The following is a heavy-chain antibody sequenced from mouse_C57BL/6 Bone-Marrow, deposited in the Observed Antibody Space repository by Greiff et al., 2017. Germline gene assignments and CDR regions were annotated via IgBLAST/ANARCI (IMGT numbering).Heavy chain of an antibody. CDR1: GYTFTDYY. J-gene: IGHJ2*01. Sequence: VQLQQSGPVLVKPGASVTMSCKASGYTFTDYYMNWVKQSHGKSLEWIGVINPYNGGTSYNQKFKGKATLTVDKSSSTAYMELNSLTSEYSAVYYYARAGLRFDYWGQGTTLTVSS. CDR2: INPYNGGT. V-gene: IGHV1-19*01. CDR3: ARAGLRFDY. D-gene: IGHD2-4*01.